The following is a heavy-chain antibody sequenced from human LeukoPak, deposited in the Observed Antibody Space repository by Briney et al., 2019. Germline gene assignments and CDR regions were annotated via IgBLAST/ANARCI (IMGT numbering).Heavy chain of an antibody. CDR2: ISYDGNKK. D-gene: IGHD4-17*01. CDR3: AKQMTVTRNFDD. Sequence: PGKSLTLACAASGFTFGSHPMHWLRQTPAKGLEWLALISYDGNKKYYAGSAKGRFTISRDNTENTLYLQLDSVKEEDTGTYYCAKQMTVTRNFDDWGQGALVIVSS. CDR1: GFTFGSHP. V-gene: IGHV3-30*14. J-gene: IGHJ4*02.